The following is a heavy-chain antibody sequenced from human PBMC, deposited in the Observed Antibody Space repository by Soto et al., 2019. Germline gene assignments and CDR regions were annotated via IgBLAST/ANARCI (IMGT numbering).Heavy chain of an antibody. CDR2: IKSKTDGGTT. J-gene: IGHJ4*02. Sequence: GGSLRLSCAASGFTFSNAWMSWVRQAPGKGLEWVGRIKSKTDGGTTDYAAPVKGRFTISRDDSKNTLYLQMNSLKTEDTAVYYCTTDLLLWFGELSYDFDYWGQGTLVTVSS. V-gene: IGHV3-15*01. CDR3: TTDLLLWFGELSYDFDY. D-gene: IGHD3-10*01. CDR1: GFTFSNAW.